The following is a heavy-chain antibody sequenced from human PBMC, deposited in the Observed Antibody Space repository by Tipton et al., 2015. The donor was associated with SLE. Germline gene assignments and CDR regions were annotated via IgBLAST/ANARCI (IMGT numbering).Heavy chain of an antibody. CDR1: GGTFSSYA. CDR3: ASESPRDIVVGVAATIYYYGMDV. D-gene: IGHD2-15*01. J-gene: IGHJ6*01. Sequence: QSGPEVKKPGSSVKVSCKASGGTFSSYAISWVRQAPGQGLEWMGGLIPIFGTANYAQKFQGRVTITADKSTSTAYMELSGLRSEDPAVYYCASESPRDIVVGVAATIYYYGMDVWRQGTAVTISS. V-gene: IGHV1-69*06. CDR2: LIPIFGTA.